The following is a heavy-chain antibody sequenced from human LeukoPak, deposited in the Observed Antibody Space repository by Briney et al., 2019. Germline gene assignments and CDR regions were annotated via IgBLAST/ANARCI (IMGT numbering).Heavy chain of an antibody. J-gene: IGHJ6*03. CDR2: IYYSGST. Sequence: SQTLSLTCTVSGGTISSGGYYWSWIRQHPGKGLEWIGYIYYSGSTYYNPSLKSRVTISVGTSKNQFSLKQSSVTSAETAVYYCARVCYDSSGYLLYYYYYMDVWGKGTTVTVSS. CDR3: ARVCYDSSGYLLYYYYYMDV. V-gene: IGHV4-31*03. D-gene: IGHD3-22*01. CDR1: GGTISSGGYY.